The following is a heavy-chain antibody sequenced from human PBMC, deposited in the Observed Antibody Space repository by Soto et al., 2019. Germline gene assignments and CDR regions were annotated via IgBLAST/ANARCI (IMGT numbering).Heavy chain of an antibody. CDR3: ARHASRGYSSSWYFED. CDR2: TYYSAGT. CDR1: GGSVSSSSYY. D-gene: IGHD6-13*01. Sequence: SETLSLTCNVSGGSVSSSSYYWGWIRQAPGKGLEWIVSTYYSAGTYYNPSLKSRITTSMDASKNQFSLTVTSVAAADTAIYYCARHASRGYSSSWYFEDWGQGTPVTVSS. V-gene: IGHV4-39*01. J-gene: IGHJ4*02.